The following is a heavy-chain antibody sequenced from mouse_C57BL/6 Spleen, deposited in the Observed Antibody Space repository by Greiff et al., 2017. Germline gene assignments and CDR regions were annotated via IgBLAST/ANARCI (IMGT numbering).Heavy chain of an antibody. CDR1: GYAFSSSW. Sequence: QVQLQQSGPELVKPGASVKISCKASGYAFSSSWLNWVKQRPGKGLEWIGRIYPGDGDTNYNGKFKGKATLTADKSSSTAYMQLSSLTSEDSAVYFCARSGPCAMDYWGQGTSVTVSS. J-gene: IGHJ4*01. CDR2: IYPGDGDT. V-gene: IGHV1-82*01. CDR3: ARSGPCAMDY.